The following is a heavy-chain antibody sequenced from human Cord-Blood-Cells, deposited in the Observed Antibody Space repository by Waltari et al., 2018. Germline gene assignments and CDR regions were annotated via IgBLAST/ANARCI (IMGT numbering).Heavy chain of an antibody. V-gene: IGHV4-34*01. CDR1: GGSFSGYY. CDR3: ASGRTGDDPNWFDP. CDR2: INHSGST. J-gene: IGHJ5*02. Sequence: QVQLQQWGAGLLKPSETLSLTCAVYGGSFSGYYWSWICQPPGKGLEWIGEINHSGSTNYNPSLKSRVTISVDTSKNQFSLKLSSVTAADTAVYYCASGRTGDDPNWFDPWGQGTLVTVSS. D-gene: IGHD7-27*01.